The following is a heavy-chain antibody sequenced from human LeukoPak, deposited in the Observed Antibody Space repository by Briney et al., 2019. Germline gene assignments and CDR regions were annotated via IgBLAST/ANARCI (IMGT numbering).Heavy chain of an antibody. J-gene: IGHJ4*02. CDR3: ARGPPPDFDY. CDR2: IHPSGST. CDR1: GGSISSSSYY. Sequence: SETQSLTCTVSGGSISSSSYYWGWIRQPPGKGLEWIGRIHPSGSTNYNPSLKSRVTLSVDTSKNQFSLKLNSVAAADTAVYYCARGPPPDFDYWGRGTLVTVSS. V-gene: IGHV4-39*07.